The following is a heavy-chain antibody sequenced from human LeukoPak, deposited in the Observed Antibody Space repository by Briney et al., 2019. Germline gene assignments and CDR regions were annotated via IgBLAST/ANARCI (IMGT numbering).Heavy chain of an antibody. D-gene: IGHD6-19*01. CDR3: ARDGGGAVTGAGYFDY. V-gene: IGHV3-23*01. J-gene: IGHJ4*02. CDR1: GFTFSSYW. CDR2: ISGSGGST. Sequence: PGGSLRLSCAASGFTFSSYWMHWVRQAPGKGLEWVSAISGSGGSTYYGDSVRGRFTISRDNSKNTLYLQMNSLRAEDTAVYYCARDGGGAVTGAGYFDYWGQKTLVTVSS.